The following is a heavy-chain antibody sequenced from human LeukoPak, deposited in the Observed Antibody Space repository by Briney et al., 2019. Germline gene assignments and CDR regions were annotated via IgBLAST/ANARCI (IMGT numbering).Heavy chain of an antibody. CDR3: AKDREVATIRGYFDY. CDR1: GFTFSTCV. CDR2: ISYDGNNK. Sequence: TGGSLRLSCEASGFTFSTCVIHWVRQAPGKGLEWVAAISYDGNNKYYADSVKGRFTISRDNSKNTLYLQMNSLRIEDTAVYYCAKDREVATIRGYFDYWGQGTLVTVSS. D-gene: IGHD5-12*01. V-gene: IGHV3-30*18. J-gene: IGHJ4*02.